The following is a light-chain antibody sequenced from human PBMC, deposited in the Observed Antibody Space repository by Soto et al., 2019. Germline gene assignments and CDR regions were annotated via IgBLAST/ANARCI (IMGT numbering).Light chain of an antibody. CDR1: QPISNY. CDR3: LQLKRYPLT. J-gene: IGKJ4*01. Sequence: DIQLTQSPSFLSASVGDRVTITCRASQPISNYLAWYQQRHGEAPKLLIYSASTLQSGVPSRFRGSGGGSWTEFSLTISALQPDDFVSYSCLQLKRYPLTFGGGTKVDI. V-gene: IGKV1-9*01. CDR2: SAS.